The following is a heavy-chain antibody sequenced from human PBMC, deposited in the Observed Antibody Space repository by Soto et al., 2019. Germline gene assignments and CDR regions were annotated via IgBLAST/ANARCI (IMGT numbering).Heavy chain of an antibody. V-gene: IGHV3-13*05. J-gene: IGHJ4*02. Sequence: PGGSLRLSCAASGFTFSSYDMHWVRQATGKGLEWVSAIGTAGDPYYPGSVKGRFTISRENAKNSLYLQMNSLRAGDTAVYYCARGGYSGYDRDYYFDYWGQGTLVTVSS. CDR2: IGTAGDP. CDR3: ARGGYSGYDRDYYFDY. CDR1: GFTFSSYD. D-gene: IGHD5-12*01.